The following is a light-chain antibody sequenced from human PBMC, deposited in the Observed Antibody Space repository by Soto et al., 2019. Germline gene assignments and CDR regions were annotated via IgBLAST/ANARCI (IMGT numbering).Light chain of an antibody. Sequence: EIVLTQSPATLSLSPGERATLSCRASQSVSSNLAWYQQKPGQAPRLLIYDASNRATGIPARFSGSGSGTDFTLTISSLEPEDFAVYYCQQRSNWPPTFGQGTRLET. J-gene: IGKJ5*01. CDR2: DAS. CDR3: QQRSNWPPT. V-gene: IGKV3-11*01. CDR1: QSVSSN.